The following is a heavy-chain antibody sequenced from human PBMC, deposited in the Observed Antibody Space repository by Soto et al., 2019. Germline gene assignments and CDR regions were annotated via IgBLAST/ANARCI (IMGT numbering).Heavy chain of an antibody. J-gene: IGHJ4*02. Sequence: GGSLRLSCAASGFTFSSYWMSWVRQAPGKGLEWVANIKQDGSEKYYVDSVKGRFTISRDNAKNSLYLQMNSLRAEDTAMYYCARVSSGWYGFPYYFDYWGQGTLVTVSS. CDR3: ARVSSGWYGFPYYFDY. CDR2: IKQDGSEK. D-gene: IGHD6-19*01. V-gene: IGHV3-7*01. CDR1: GFTFSSYW.